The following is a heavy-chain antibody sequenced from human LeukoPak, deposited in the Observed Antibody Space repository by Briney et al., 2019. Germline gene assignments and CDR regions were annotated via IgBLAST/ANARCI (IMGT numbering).Heavy chain of an antibody. CDR3: ARATRVRGVYYFDY. CDR2: IIPIFGRA. Sequence: SVKVSCKASGGTFISYAISWVRQAPGQGLEWMGRIIPIFGRANYAQKFQGRVTITTDESTRTDYMELSRRRSEDTAVYYCARATRVRGVYYFDYWGQGTLVTVSS. CDR1: GGTFISYA. J-gene: IGHJ4*02. D-gene: IGHD3-10*01. V-gene: IGHV1-69*05.